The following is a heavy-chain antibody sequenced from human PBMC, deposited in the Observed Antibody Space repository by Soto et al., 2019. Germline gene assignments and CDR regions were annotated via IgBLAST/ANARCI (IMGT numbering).Heavy chain of an antibody. J-gene: IGHJ4*02. D-gene: IGHD6-19*01. V-gene: IGHV3-72*01. CDR2: IKNKANSYTT. CDR3: TRVRLGSSRSSDS. CDR1: GFTFSDHY. Sequence: EVQLVESGGGLVQPEGSLRLSCAASGFTFSDHYMDWVRQAPGKGLEWVGRIKNKANSYTTEYAAPVKGRFIISRDDSKNSVFLQMNRLKTDDTAVHYSTRVRLGSSRSSDSWGQGILVTVSS.